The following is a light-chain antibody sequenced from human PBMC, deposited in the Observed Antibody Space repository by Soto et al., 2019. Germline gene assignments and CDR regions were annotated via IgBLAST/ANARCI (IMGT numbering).Light chain of an antibody. J-gene: IGKJ2*01. Sequence: EVVLTQSAATLSLSPGERATLSCRASQSVTSYLAWYQRKPGQAPRLLIYDASTRATGVPARFSGSGSGTDFTLTISSLQSEDFAVYYCQHYNYWPYTFGQGTKVDIK. CDR2: DAS. CDR3: QHYNYWPYT. V-gene: IGKV3-15*01. CDR1: QSVTSY.